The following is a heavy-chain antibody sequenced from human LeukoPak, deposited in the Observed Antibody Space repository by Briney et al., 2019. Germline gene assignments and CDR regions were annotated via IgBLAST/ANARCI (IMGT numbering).Heavy chain of an antibody. D-gene: IGHD1-26*01. J-gene: IGHJ3*02. V-gene: IGHV3-7*03. CDR3: ASPVGATTVRAFDI. Sequence: GGSLRLSCAASGFTFSSYWMSWVRQAPGKGLEWVANIKQDGGEKYYVDSVKGRFIISRDNAKNSLYLQMNSLRAEDTAVYYCASPVGATTVRAFDIWGQGTMVTVSS. CDR2: IKQDGGEK. CDR1: GFTFSSYW.